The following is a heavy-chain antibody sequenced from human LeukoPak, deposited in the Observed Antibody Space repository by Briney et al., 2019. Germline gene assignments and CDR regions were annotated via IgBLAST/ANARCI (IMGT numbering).Heavy chain of an antibody. D-gene: IGHD2-15*01. CDR1: GGSISSYY. CDR3: ARTPIVVVVAATLFDY. J-gene: IGHJ4*02. V-gene: IGHV4-59*08. CDR2: ISYSGST. Sequence: SETLSLTCPVSGGSISSYYWSWIRQPPGKGLEWIGYISYSGSTYYNPSLKSRVTISVDTSKNQFSLKLSSVTAADTAVYYCARTPIVVVVAATLFDYWGQGTLVTVSS.